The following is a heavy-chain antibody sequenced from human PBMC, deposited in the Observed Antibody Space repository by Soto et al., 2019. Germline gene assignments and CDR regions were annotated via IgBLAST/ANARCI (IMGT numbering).Heavy chain of an antibody. D-gene: IGHD3-3*01. J-gene: IGHJ4*02. Sequence: QVQLQQWGAGLLKPSETLSLTCAVYGGSSSGYYWSWIRQPPGKGLEWIGEINHSGSTNYNPSLKSRGTISVDASKNQFSLTLSSVTAADTAVYCCARARVLRFLEWLYQDQTYYFDYWGQGTLVTVSS. V-gene: IGHV4-34*01. CDR3: ARARVLRFLEWLYQDQTYYFDY. CDR2: INHSGST. CDR1: GGSSSGYY.